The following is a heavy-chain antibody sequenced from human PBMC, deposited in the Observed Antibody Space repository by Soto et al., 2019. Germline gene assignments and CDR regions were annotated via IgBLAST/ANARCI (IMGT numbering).Heavy chain of an antibody. CDR1: GDSVSSNSAA. CDR3: ARGRHCSSTSCYWYFDL. V-gene: IGHV6-1*01. CDR2: TYYRSKWYN. D-gene: IGHD2-2*01. Sequence: QSQTLSLTCAISGDSVSSNSAAWNWIRQSPSRGLEWLGRTYYRSKWYNDYAVSVKSRITINPDTSKNQFSLQLNSVTPEDTAVYYCARGRHCSSTSCYWYFDLWGRGTLVTVSS. J-gene: IGHJ2*01.